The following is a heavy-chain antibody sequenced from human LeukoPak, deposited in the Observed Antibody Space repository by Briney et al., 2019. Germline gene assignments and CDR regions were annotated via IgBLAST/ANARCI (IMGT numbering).Heavy chain of an antibody. V-gene: IGHV3-23*01. D-gene: IGHD1-20*01. J-gene: IGHJ4*02. CDR2: ISGSGGST. CDR3: ARAFNWNDLGN. CDR1: GSTFSSYA. Sequence: GGSLRLSCAASGSTFSSYAMSWVRQAPGKGLEWVSAISGSGGSTNYADSVKGRFTISRDNAKNTLYLQMNSLRAEDTAVYYCARAFNWNDLGNWGQGTLVTVSS.